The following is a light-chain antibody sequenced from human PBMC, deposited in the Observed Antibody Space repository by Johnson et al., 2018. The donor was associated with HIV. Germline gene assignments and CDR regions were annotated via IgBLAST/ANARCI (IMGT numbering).Light chain of an antibody. V-gene: IGLV1-51*02. CDR3: GTWDSSLSAGRV. J-gene: IGLJ1*01. Sequence: QSVLTQPPSVSAAPGQRVTISCSGNNSNIGYNSVSWYQQVQGTAPKLLIYENKKRPSGIADRFSASKYGTSATLDITGLQTGDEADYYCGTWDSSLSAGRVFGTGTKVTVL. CDR1: NSNIGYNS. CDR2: ENK.